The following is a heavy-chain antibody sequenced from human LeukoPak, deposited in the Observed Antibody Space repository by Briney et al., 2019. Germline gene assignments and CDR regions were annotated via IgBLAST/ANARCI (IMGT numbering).Heavy chain of an antibody. CDR1: GFTFSSYS. J-gene: IGHJ4*02. CDR3: VRGSTSGLKSYYFDY. D-gene: IGHD6-6*01. CDR2: ISSSSSYI. Sequence: KTGGSLRLSXAASGFTFSSYSMNWVRQAPGKGLEWVSSISSSSSYIYYADSVKGRFTISRDNAKNSLFLQMSSLRDEDTAVYYCVRGSTSGLKSYYFDYWGQGALVTVSS. V-gene: IGHV3-21*01.